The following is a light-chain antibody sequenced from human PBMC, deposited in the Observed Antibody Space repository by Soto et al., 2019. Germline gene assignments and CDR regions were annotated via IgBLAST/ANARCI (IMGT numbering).Light chain of an antibody. CDR3: QQYNDWPPWT. V-gene: IGKV3-15*01. Sequence: EIVMTQSPATLSVSPGERATLSCRASQSVSSNLAWYQQTPGQAPRLLIYGASTRATGIPARFSGSGSGAEFTLTISSLRSEYFAVYSCQQYNDWPPWTFGQGTRVDSK. CDR1: QSVSSN. J-gene: IGKJ1*01. CDR2: GAS.